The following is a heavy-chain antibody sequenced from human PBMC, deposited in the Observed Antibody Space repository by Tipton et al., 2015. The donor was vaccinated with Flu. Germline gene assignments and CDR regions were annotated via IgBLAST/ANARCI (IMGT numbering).Heavy chain of an antibody. CDR1: GGSISSSSYY. D-gene: IGHD1-26*01. J-gene: IGHJ4*02. V-gene: IGHV4-39*07. Sequence: LRLSCPVSGGSISSSSYYWGWIRQPPGKGLEWIGTIYYSGSTYYNPSLKSRVTMSVDTSKNQFSLKLSSVTAADTAVYYCACRGSCYHWGQGTLVTVSS. CDR3: ACRGSCYH. CDR2: IYYSGST.